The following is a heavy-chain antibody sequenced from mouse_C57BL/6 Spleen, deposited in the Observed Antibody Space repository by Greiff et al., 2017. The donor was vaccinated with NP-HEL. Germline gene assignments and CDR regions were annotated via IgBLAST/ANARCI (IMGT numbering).Heavy chain of an antibody. CDR2: IDPSDSYT. J-gene: IGHJ3*01. V-gene: IGHV1-50*01. CDR3: ASYLLPPH. Sequence: QVQLQQSGAELVKPGASVKLSCKASGYTFTSYWMQWVKQRPGQGLEWIGEIDPSDSYTNYNQKFKGKATLTVDTSSSTAYMQLSSLTSEDSAVYYCASYLLPPHWGQGTLVTVSA. D-gene: IGHD1-1*01. CDR1: GYTFTSYW.